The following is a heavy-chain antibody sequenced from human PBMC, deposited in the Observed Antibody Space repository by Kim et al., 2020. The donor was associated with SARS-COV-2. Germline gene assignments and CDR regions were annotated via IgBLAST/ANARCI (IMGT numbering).Heavy chain of an antibody. V-gene: IGHV3-21*01. D-gene: IGHD2-2*01. J-gene: IGHJ4*02. CDR3: ARDLSPVPAAMNY. Sequence: GGSLRLSCAASGFTFSSYSMNWVRQAPGKGLEWVSSISSSSSYIYYADSVKGRFTISRDNAKNSLYLQMNSLRAEDTAVYYCARDLSPVPAAMNYWGQGTLVTVSS. CDR2: ISSSSSYI. CDR1: GFTFSSYS.